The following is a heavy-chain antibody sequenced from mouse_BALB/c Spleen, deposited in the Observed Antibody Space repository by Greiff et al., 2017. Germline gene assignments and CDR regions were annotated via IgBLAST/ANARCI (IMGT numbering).Heavy chain of an antibody. CDR3: ARCDYDGDWYFDV. Sequence: EVHLVESGPSLVKPSQTLSLTCSVTGDSITSGYWNWIRKFPGNKLEYMGYISYSGSTYYNPSLKSRISITRDTSKNQYYLQLNSVTTEDTATYYCARCDYDGDWYFDVWGAGTTVTGSS. J-gene: IGHJ1*01. CDR2: ISYSGST. CDR1: GDSITSGY. D-gene: IGHD2-4*01. V-gene: IGHV3-8*02.